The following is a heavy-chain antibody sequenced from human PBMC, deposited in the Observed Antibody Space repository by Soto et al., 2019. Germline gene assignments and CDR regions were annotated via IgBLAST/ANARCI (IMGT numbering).Heavy chain of an antibody. CDR1: GFTFTSSA. J-gene: IGHJ6*02. V-gene: IGHV1-58*01. CDR3: AAWTTVVTPSSYYYYYGMDV. CDR2: IVVGSGNT. Sequence: QMQLVQSGPEVKKPGTSVKVSCKASGFTFTSSAVQWVRQARGQRLEGIGWIVVGSGNTNYAQKFQERVTITRDMSTSTAYMELSSLRSEDTAVYYCAAWTTVVTPSSYYYYYGMDVWGQGTTVTVSS. D-gene: IGHD4-17*01.